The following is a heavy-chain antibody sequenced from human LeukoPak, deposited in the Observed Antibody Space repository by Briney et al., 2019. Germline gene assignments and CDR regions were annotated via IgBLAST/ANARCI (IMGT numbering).Heavy chain of an antibody. CDR2: IYYRGSI. J-gene: IGHJ4*02. CDR1: GVSISSYY. CDR3: ARGGYDFWSGYGKFDY. Sequence: SETLSLTCTVSGVSISSYYWSWIRQPPGKGLEWIGYIYYRGSINYNPSLKSRVTISVDTSKNQFSLKLSSVTAADTAVYYCARGGYDFWSGYGKFDYWGQGTLVTVSS. D-gene: IGHD3-3*01. V-gene: IGHV4-59*01.